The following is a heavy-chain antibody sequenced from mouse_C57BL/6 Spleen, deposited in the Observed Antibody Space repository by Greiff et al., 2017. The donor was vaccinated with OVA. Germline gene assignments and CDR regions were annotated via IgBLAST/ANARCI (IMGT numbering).Heavy chain of an antibody. V-gene: IGHV5-6*01. CDR1: GFTFSSYG. CDR3: ARQGITTNGFDY. J-gene: IGHJ2*01. CDR2: ISSGGSYT. Sequence: EVQVVESGGDLVKPGGSLKLSCAASGFTFSSYGMSWVRQTPDKRLEWVATISSGGSYTYYPDSVKGRFTISRDNAKNTLYLQMSSLKSEDTAMYYCARQGITTNGFDYWGQGTTLTVSS. D-gene: IGHD1-1*01.